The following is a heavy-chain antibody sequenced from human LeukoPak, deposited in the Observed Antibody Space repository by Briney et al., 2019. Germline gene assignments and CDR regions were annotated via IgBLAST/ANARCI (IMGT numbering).Heavy chain of an antibody. Sequence: GGSLRLSCAASGFTFDDYAMHWVRQAPGKGLEWVSGISWNSGTIAYADSVKGRFTISRDNAKNSLYLQMNSLRAEDTALYYCAKKGDTFDIWGQGTMVTVSS. J-gene: IGHJ3*02. V-gene: IGHV3-9*01. CDR3: AKKGDTFDI. CDR2: ISWNSGTI. CDR1: GFTFDDYA.